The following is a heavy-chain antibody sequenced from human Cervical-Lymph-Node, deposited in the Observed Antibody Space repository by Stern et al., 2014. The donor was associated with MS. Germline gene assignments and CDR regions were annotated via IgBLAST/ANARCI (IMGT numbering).Heavy chain of an antibody. CDR3: ANGGDEYNPIDY. V-gene: IGHV4-31*03. CDR1: GVSISSGGYY. Sequence: HGQLQESGPGLLKPSQTLSLSCTVSGVSISSGGYYWSWIRQLPGMGLEWTGYVSFSGSTSYNPSVTSRVSISVDTSKNQFSLNLRSVTAADTAVYYCANGGDEYNPIDYWGQGTLVIVST. J-gene: IGHJ4*02. D-gene: IGHD5-24*01. CDR2: VSFSGST.